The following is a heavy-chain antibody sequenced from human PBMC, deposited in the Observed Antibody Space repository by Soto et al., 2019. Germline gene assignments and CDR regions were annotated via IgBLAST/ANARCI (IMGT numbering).Heavy chain of an antibody. D-gene: IGHD6-19*01. V-gene: IGHV3-7*01. CDR3: ARGTRSGWYYFDY. Sequence: PRGSLRLSCAASGFTFISYWMIFFRHSPLKGLEWVVNIKQDGSEKYYVVSVKGRFTISRDNAKNSLYLQMNSLRAEDTAVYYCARGTRSGWYYFDYWGQGTLVTVSS. J-gene: IGHJ4*02. CDR1: GFTFISYW. CDR2: IKQDGSEK.